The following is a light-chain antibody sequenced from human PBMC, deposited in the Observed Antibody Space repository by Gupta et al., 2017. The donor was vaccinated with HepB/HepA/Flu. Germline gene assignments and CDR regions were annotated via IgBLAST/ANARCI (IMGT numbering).Light chain of an antibody. CDR1: TGAGTSGHY. V-gene: IGLV7-46*01. Sequence: HAVVTQAPSLTVSPGGPVTLTCGSSTGAGTSGHYPFWFQQKPGQAPRILIYDITYKDSGTPARFSGSIIGGKAALTLAGAQPEDEAEYYCLLSDEGGSYWVFGGGTKLTVL. J-gene: IGLJ3*02. CDR2: DIT. CDR3: LLSDEGGSYWV.